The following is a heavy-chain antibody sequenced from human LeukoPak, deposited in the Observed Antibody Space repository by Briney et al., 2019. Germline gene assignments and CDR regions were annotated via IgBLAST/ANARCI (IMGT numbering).Heavy chain of an antibody. CDR1: GFTVSSNY. Sequence: GGSLRLSCAASGFTVSSNYMSWVRQAPGKGLEWVANIKQDGSEEYYVDSVKGRFTISRDNAKNSLYLQMNSLRAEDTAVYYCARGDYDFWSGFHDYWGQGTLVTVSS. CDR3: ARGDYDFWSGFHDY. J-gene: IGHJ4*02. CDR2: IKQDGSEE. V-gene: IGHV3-7*01. D-gene: IGHD3-3*01.